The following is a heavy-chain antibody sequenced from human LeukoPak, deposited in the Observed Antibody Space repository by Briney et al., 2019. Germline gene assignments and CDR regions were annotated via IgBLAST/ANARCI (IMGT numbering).Heavy chain of an antibody. V-gene: IGHV1-46*01. Sequence: GASVKVSCKASGYTFISYYIHWVRQAPGQGLEWMGIINPSGGSTSYAQKFQGRVTMTRDMSTSTVYMELSSLRSEDTAVYYCARVGGYCSSTSCGSYYYYYMDVWGKGTTVTVSS. D-gene: IGHD2-2*01. CDR2: INPSGGST. J-gene: IGHJ6*03. CDR3: ARVGGYCSSTSCGSYYYYYMDV. CDR1: GYTFISYY.